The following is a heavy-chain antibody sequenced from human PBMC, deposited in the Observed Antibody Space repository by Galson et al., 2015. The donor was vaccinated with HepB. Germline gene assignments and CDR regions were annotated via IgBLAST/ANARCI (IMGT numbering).Heavy chain of an antibody. D-gene: IGHD2-15*01. Sequence: SVKVSCKASGGTFSSYAISWVRQAPGQGLEWMGGIIPIFGTANYAQKFQGRVTITADESTSTAYMELSSLRSEDTAVYYCARERCLYHCSGGSSDMVYYYYYGMDVWGQGTTVTVSS. CDR3: ARERCLYHCSGGSSDMVYYYYYGMDV. V-gene: IGHV1-69*13. J-gene: IGHJ6*02. CDR2: IIPIFGTA. CDR1: GGTFSSYA.